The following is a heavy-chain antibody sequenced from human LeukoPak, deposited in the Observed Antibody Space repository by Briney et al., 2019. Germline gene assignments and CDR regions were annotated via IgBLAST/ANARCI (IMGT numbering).Heavy chain of an antibody. CDR1: GGSFSGYY. J-gene: IGHJ4*02. V-gene: IGHV4-34*01. CDR2: INHSGST. D-gene: IGHD5-18*01. CDR3: ARGRGYSRIYYFDY. Sequence: PSETLSLTCAVYGGSFSGYYWSWIRQPPGKGLEWIGEINHSGSTNYNPSLKSRVTISVDTSKNQFSLKLSSVTAADTAVYYCARGRGYSRIYYFDYWGQGTLVTVSS.